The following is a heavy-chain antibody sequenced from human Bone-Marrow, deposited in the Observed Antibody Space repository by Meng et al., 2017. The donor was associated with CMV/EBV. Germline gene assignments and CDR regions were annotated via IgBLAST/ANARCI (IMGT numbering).Heavy chain of an antibody. CDR3: AKGEDFWSAYFIFDY. CDR2: IWYDGSNK. D-gene: IGHD3-3*01. CDR1: GFTFSSYG. V-gene: IGHV3-33*06. Sequence: GGSLRLSCAASGFTFSSYGMHWVRQAPGKGLEWVALIWYDGSNKYYVDSVKGRFTISRDNSKNTLYLQMNSLRAEDTAVYYCAKGEDFWSAYFIFDYWGQGTRVTVSS. J-gene: IGHJ4*02.